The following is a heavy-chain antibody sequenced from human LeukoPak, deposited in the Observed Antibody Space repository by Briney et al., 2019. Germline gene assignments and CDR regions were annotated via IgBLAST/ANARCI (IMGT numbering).Heavy chain of an antibody. D-gene: IGHD3-10*01. CDR2: ISAYNGNT. CDR3: ARDRDRIPPLYYYYGMDV. CDR1: GYTFTSYG. V-gene: IGHV1-18*01. Sequence: ASVKVSCKASGYTFTSYGISWVRQAPGQGLEWMGWISAYNGNTNYAQKLQGRVTMTTDTSTSTAYMELRSLRSDDTAVYYCARDRDRIPPLYYYYGMDVWGQGPTVTVSS. J-gene: IGHJ6*02.